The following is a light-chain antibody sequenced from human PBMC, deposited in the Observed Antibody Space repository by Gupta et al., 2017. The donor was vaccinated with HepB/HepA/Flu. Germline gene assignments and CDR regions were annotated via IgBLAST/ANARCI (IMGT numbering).Light chain of an antibody. CDR2: EVT. J-gene: IGLJ2*01. V-gene: IGLV2-23*02. Sequence: SPLTKPASGSGCLGQSLTRSCTGTNNSIGTYNLVSWYQQHPGKPPKLILYEVTKRPSGVSSRFSGAKSGNTASLTIAGLQAEDEADYYCCSCAGGNSYVILGGGTKLTVL. CDR1: NNSIGTYNL. CDR3: CSCAGGNSYVI.